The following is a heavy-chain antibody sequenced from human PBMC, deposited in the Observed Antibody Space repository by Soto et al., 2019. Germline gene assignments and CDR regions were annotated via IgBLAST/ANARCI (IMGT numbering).Heavy chain of an antibody. CDR2: ISGSDGKT. CDR3: VRWSYLDY. CDR1: GFSFISYA. D-gene: IGHD3-3*01. J-gene: IGHJ4*02. V-gene: IGHV3-23*01. Sequence: GGSLRLSCAASGFSFISYAMSWVRQAPGKGLEWVSTISGSDGKTFYADSVEGRFSISRDTSKNMLYLQMNNLRGDDTAVYYCVRWSYLDYWGQGTRVTVSS.